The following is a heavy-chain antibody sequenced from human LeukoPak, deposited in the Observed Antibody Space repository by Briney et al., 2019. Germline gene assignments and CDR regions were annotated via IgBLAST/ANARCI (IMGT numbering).Heavy chain of an antibody. CDR1: GYTFTGYY. CDR3: ARVRVNRRDPPDY. Sequence: APVKVSCKASGYTFTGYYMHWVRQAPGQGLEWMGRTNPNSGGTNYAQKFQGRVTMTRDTSISTAYMELSRLRSDDTAVYYCARVRVNRRDPPDYWGQGTLVTVSS. D-gene: IGHD1-14*01. J-gene: IGHJ4*02. CDR2: TNPNSGGT. V-gene: IGHV1-2*06.